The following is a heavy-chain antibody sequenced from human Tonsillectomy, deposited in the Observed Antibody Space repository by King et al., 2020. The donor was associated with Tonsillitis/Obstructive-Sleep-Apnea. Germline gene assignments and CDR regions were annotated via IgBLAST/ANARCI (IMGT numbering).Heavy chain of an antibody. J-gene: IGHJ5*02. Sequence: VQLVESGGGLVKPGGSLRLSCAASGFTFSNAWMTWVRQAPGKGLEWVGRIKSKSEGETTDYAAPVKGRFTISREDSKNTLYLQMNSLKTEDTAVYYCNDLGASGSYYPWGQGPLVTVSS. D-gene: IGHD3-10*01. CDR3: NDLGASGSYYP. CDR1: GFTFSNAW. CDR2: IKSKSEGETT. V-gene: IGHV3-15*01.